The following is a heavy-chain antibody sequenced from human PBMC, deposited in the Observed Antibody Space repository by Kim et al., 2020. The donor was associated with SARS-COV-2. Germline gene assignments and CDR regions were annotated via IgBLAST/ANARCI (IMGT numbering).Heavy chain of an antibody. J-gene: IGHJ3*02. V-gene: IGHV4-39*01. Sequence: RVTISVDTSKNQFSLKLSSVTAADTAVYYCARLQLGYCSGGSCRDAFDIWGQGTMVTVSS. D-gene: IGHD2-15*01. CDR3: ARLQLGYCSGGSCRDAFDI.